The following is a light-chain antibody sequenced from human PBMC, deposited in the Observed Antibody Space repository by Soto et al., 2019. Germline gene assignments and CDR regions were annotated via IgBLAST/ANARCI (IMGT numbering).Light chain of an antibody. Sequence: EIVMTQSPATLSVSPGERATLSCRASQSVSSNLAWYQPKPRQVPRLLICGASTRATGIPARFSGSGSGTELTLTITSLQSEDFAIYFCQQYNNWPPDRTFGQGTK. J-gene: IGKJ1*01. CDR2: GAS. V-gene: IGKV3-15*01. CDR3: QQYNNWPPDRT. CDR1: QSVSSN.